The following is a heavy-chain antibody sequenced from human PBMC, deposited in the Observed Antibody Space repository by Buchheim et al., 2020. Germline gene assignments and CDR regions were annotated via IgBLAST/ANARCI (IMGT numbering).Heavy chain of an antibody. D-gene: IGHD3-3*01. CDR2: IYYSGST. Sequence: QVQLQESGPGLVKPSETLSLTCTVSGGSISSYYWSWIRQPPGKGLEWIGYIYYSGSTNYNPSLKSRVTIPVDTSKNQFSLKLSSVTAADTAVYYCARGGSEDYDFWSGYLTNLNWFDPWGQGTL. V-gene: IGHV4-59*01. CDR3: ARGGSEDYDFWSGYLTNLNWFDP. CDR1: GGSISSYY. J-gene: IGHJ5*02.